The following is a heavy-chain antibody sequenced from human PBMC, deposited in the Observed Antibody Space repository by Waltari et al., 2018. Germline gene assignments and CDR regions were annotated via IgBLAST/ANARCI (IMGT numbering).Heavy chain of an antibody. V-gene: IGHV3-30*18. Sequence: QVQLVESGGGVVQPGRSLRLSCAASGFTFSSYGMRWVRQAPGKGLEWVAGISYDGRNKYYADSVKGRFTIARDNYKNTLYLQRNSLRAEDTAVYDCAKEGQLVDYWGQGTLVTVSS. D-gene: IGHD6-13*01. CDR3: AKEGQLVDY. CDR1: GFTFSSYG. CDR2: ISYDGRNK. J-gene: IGHJ4*02.